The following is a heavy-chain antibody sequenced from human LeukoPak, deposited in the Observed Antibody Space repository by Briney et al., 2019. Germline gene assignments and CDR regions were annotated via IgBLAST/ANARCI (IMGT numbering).Heavy chain of an antibody. CDR2: ISVDGET. V-gene: IGHV3-13*01. CDR3: TREPPVGRTPESIYGMDV. J-gene: IGHJ6*02. CDR1: GFTFSSYA. Sequence: GGSLRLSCAASGFTFSSYAMSWVRQAPGKGLEWVSSISVDGETYYPGSVKGRFTISRENAKNSLYLQMNSLRAGDTAVYYCTREPPVGRTPESIYGMDVWGQGTTVTVSS. D-gene: IGHD1-26*01.